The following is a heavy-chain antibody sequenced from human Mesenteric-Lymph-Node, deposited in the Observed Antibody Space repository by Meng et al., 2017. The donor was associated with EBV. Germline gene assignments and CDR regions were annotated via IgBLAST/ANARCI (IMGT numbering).Heavy chain of an antibody. D-gene: IGHD2-15*01. Sequence: QITLKESGPTLVTPXXXXPLXXTFSGFSLSTSGVGVGWIRQPPGKALEWLAVIHWDNDKHYSPFLKSRLTVSKDTSKNQVVLTMTDMDPGDTGTYYCAHRGAVAAYFDYWGQGSLVTVSS. CDR3: AHRGAVAAYFDY. CDR2: IHWDNDK. CDR1: GFSLSTSGVG. J-gene: IGHJ4*02. V-gene: IGHV2-5*02.